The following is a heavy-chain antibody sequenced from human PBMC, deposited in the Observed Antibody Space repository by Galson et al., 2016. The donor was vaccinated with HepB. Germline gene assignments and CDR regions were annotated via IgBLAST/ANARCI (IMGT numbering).Heavy chain of an antibody. CDR3: VRGGTTRNGL. CDR2: ITANGRTT. D-gene: IGHD1-14*01. CDR1: GFTFDYYE. Sequence: SLRLSCAASGFTFDYYEMNWVRQASGKGLEWVAYITANGRTTQYADSVKGRFTISRDNAKETVSLRMNSLRREDTALYFCVRGGTTRNGLWGQGTLVTVSS. V-gene: IGHV3-48*03. J-gene: IGHJ4*02.